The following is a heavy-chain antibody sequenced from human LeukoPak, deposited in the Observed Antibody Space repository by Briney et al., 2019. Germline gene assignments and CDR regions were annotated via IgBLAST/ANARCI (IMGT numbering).Heavy chain of an antibody. CDR1: GFTFSSYA. Sequence: GGSLRLSCAASGFTFSSYAMHWVRQAPGKGLEWVAVISYDGSNKYYADSAKGRFTISRDNSKNTLYLQMNSLRAEDTAVYYCARGYDSGWLTGDAFDIWGQGTMVTVSS. J-gene: IGHJ3*02. V-gene: IGHV3-30-3*01. D-gene: IGHD6-19*01. CDR2: ISYDGSNK. CDR3: ARGYDSGWLTGDAFDI.